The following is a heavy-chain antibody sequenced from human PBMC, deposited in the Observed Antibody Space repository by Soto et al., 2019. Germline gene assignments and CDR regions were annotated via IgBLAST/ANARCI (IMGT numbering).Heavy chain of an antibody. Sequence: GGSLRLPCAASGFTFTSYTMTWLRQAPGKGLEWVSSISESGLNTFYADSVKGRFTIARDNSKNTLYLQMNSLRAKGTAIYYCSKAYSPGWYFYGMDVWGQGATVTVSS. CDR2: ISESGLNT. J-gene: IGHJ6*02. D-gene: IGHD6-19*01. CDR3: SKAYSPGWYFYGMDV. V-gene: IGHV3-23*01. CDR1: GFTFTSYT.